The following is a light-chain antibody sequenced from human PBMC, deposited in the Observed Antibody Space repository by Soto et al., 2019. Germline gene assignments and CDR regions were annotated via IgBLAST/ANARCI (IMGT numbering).Light chain of an antibody. CDR3: AAWDDSLNAVV. Sequence: QAVVSQPPSVSGTPGQRVTISCSGSSSNIGANPVNWYQQFPGTAPKLLFYSDNQRPSGVPDRFSGSKSGTSASLAISGLQSEDEADYFCAAWDDSLNAVVFGGGTKVTVL. CDR1: SSNIGANP. V-gene: IGLV1-44*01. J-gene: IGLJ2*01. CDR2: SDN.